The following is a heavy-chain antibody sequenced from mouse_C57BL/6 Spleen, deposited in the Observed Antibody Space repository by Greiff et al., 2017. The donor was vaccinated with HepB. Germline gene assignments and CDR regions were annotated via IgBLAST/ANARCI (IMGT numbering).Heavy chain of an antibody. CDR3: ARAGGYYGSSFSFDD. D-gene: IGHD1-1*01. J-gene: IGHJ2*02. Sequence: VQLQQSGPELVKPGASVKISCKASGYTFTDYYMNWVKQSHGKSLEWIGDINPNNGGTSYNQKFKGKATLTVDKSSSTAYMELRSLTSEDSAVYYCARAGGYYGSSFSFDDGGQGTSPTVSS. V-gene: IGHV1-26*01. CDR1: GYTFTDYY. CDR2: INPNNGGT.